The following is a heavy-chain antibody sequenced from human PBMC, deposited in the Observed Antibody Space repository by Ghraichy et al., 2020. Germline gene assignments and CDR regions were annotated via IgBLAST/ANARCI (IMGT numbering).Heavy chain of an antibody. D-gene: IGHD3-3*01. J-gene: IGHJ4*02. CDR1: GFTFSSYA. CDR3: AKGLTLRFFSHTTDY. Sequence: GESLNISCAASGFTFSSYAMSWVRQAPGKGLEWVSAISGSGGSTYYADSVKGRFTISRDNSKNTLYLQMNSLRAEDTAVYYCAKGLTLRFFSHTTDYWGQGTLVTVSS. V-gene: IGHV3-23*01. CDR2: ISGSGGST.